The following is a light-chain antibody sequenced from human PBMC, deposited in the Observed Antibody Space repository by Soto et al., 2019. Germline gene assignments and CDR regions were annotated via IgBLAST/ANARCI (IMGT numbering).Light chain of an antibody. V-gene: IGLV2-8*01. J-gene: IGLJ2*01. Sequence: QSALTQPPSASWSPGQSVTISCTGTSSDVGGYNYVSWYQQHPGKAPKLVIYEVSKRPSGVPDRFSGSKSGNAASLTVSGLQAEDEADYYCSSYAGSNNSRVFGGGTKLTVL. CDR1: SSDVGGYNY. CDR2: EVS. CDR3: SSYAGSNNSRV.